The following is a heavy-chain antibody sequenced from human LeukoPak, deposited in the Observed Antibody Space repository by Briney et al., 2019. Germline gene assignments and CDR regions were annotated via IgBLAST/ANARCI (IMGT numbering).Heavy chain of an antibody. D-gene: IGHD1-26*01. Sequence: ASVTVSCKASGYTFTSYYMHWVRQAPGKGLELMGIINHSGGSTNYPQKFQGIVTMTRDTYTNTVYMVMSSRRSEGTAVYCGARDQVVLVGAALTGDLRDWGQGTLVTVSS. CDR2: INHSGGST. CDR1: GYTFTSYY. J-gene: IGHJ4*02. V-gene: IGHV1-46*01. CDR3: ARDQVVLVGAALTGDLRD.